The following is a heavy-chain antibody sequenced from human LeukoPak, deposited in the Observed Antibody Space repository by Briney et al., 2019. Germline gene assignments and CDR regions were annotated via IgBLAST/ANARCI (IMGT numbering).Heavy chain of an antibody. Sequence: KKFGPTLVKPTQTLTLTCTFSGFSLSTSGVGVGWIRQPPGKAPEWLALIYWDDDKRYSPSLKSRLTITKDTSKNQVVLTMTNVDPLDTATYYCANRRGTSGWSEGYFDYWGQGTLVTVSS. J-gene: IGHJ4*02. CDR1: GFSLSTSGVG. D-gene: IGHD6-19*01. CDR2: IYWDDDK. V-gene: IGHV2-5*02. CDR3: ANRRGTSGWSEGYFDY.